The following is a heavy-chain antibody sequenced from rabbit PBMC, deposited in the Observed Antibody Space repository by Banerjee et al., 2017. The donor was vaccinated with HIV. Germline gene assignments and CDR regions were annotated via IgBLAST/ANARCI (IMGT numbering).Heavy chain of an antibody. CDR3: ARAMTMVIELDL. V-gene: IGHV1S45*01. CDR1: GFIFSDNYA. J-gene: IGHJ4*01. Sequence: QEQLEESGGGLVQPGGSLKLSCKASGFIFSDNYAMCWVRQAPGKGLEWIACINTSSGNTVYASWAKGRFTISKTSSTTVTLQMTSLTAADTATYFCARAMTMVIELDLWGPGTLVTVS. D-gene: IGHD2-1*01. CDR2: INTSSGNT.